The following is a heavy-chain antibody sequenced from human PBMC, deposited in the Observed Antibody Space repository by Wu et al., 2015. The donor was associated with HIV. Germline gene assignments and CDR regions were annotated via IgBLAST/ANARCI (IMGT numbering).Heavy chain of an antibody. J-gene: IGHJ4*02. CDR3: ATPRSPGFSSAWPTYFDF. CDR1: GNTFNA. V-gene: IGHV1-69*05. CDR2: IIPLFGTT. Sequence: QDQLVQSGAEVKKPGSSVKISCKASGNTFNAVNWLRQAPGQGLEWMGGIIPLFGTTEYAHIFQGRVTITTDESTSTAYMRLSSLTSADTAVYYCATPRSPGFSSAWPTYFDFWGQGTLITVSP. D-gene: IGHD6-19*01.